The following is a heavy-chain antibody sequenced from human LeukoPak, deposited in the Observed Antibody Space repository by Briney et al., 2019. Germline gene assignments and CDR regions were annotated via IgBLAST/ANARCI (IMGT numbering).Heavy chain of an antibody. CDR1: GYTFTGYY. Sequence: GASVKVSCKASGYTFTGYYMHWVRQAPGQGLEWMGWISAYNGNTNYAQKLQGRVTMTTDTSTSTAYMELRSLRSDDTAVYYCARSKGSGSYYPLDYWGQGTLVTVSS. D-gene: IGHD3-10*01. CDR2: ISAYNGNT. J-gene: IGHJ4*02. CDR3: ARSKGSGSYYPLDY. V-gene: IGHV1-18*04.